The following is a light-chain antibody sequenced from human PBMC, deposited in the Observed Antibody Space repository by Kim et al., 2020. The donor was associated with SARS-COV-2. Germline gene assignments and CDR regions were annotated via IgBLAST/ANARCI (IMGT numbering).Light chain of an antibody. Sequence: SPGESVTLSCRASQNSRSVNLAWYQQKPGQTPKLLIYGVSSRATGIPDRFSGSGSGTDFTLTISRLEPEDFAMYYCHHYGTSPPTSGQGTRLEIK. CDR3: HHYGTSPPT. J-gene: IGKJ5*01. CDR2: GVS. V-gene: IGKV3-20*01. CDR1: QNSRSVN.